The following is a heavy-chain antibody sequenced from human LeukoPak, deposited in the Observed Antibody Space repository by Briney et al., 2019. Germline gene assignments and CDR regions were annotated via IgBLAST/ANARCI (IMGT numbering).Heavy chain of an antibody. J-gene: IGHJ3*02. CDR1: GGSISSGANY. V-gene: IGHV4-30-2*01. D-gene: IGHD4-11*01. CDR2: ISHSESA. Sequence: PSETQSLTCTVSGGSISSGANYWSWIRQPPGRGLEWIGYISHSESAYYSPSLESRITISVDRSKNQFSLKLKSVTAADTAIYYCARDGGTTSNPSHDTFAIWGQGTMVAVSS. CDR3: ARDGGTTSNPSHDTFAI.